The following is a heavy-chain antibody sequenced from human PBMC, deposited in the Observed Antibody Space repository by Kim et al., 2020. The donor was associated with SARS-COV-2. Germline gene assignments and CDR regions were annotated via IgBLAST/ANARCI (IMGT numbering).Heavy chain of an antibody. V-gene: IGHV3-13*01. CDR2: IGTAGDT. CDR3: ARGVMVRGVTYYYYYGMDV. D-gene: IGHD3-10*01. CDR1: GFTFSSYD. Sequence: GGSLRLSCAASGFTFSSYDMHWVRQATGKGLEWVSAIGTAGDTYYPGSVKGRFTISRENAKNSLYLQMNSLRAGDTAVYYCARGVMVRGVTYYYYYGMDVWGQGTTVTVSS. J-gene: IGHJ6*02.